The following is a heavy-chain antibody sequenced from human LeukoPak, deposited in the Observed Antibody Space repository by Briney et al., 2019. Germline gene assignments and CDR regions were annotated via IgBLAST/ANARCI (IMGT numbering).Heavy chain of an antibody. D-gene: IGHD6-19*01. CDR1: GFTFSSYA. J-gene: IGHJ4*02. CDR3: ARYSSGFDY. CDR2: ISYDGSNK. V-gene: IGHV3-30-3*01. Sequence: GGSLRLSCAASGFTFSSYAMHWARQAPGKGLEWVAVISYDGSNKYYADSVKGRFTISRDNSKNTLYLQMNSLRAEDTAVYYCARYSSGFDYWGQGTLVTVSS.